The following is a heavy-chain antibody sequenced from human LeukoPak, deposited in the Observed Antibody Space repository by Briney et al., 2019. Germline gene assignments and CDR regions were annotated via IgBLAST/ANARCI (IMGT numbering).Heavy chain of an antibody. CDR1: GYSFPSYW. D-gene: IGHD6-13*01. CDR3: ARQFSPRGPGIAAAGQPADY. V-gene: IGHV5-51*01. CDR2: IYPGDSDN. Sequence: GESLKIFCKGSGYSFPSYWIGWVRQMPGKGLEWVEIIYPGDSDNRYSPSFKGKVTISADKSISTAYLQWSSLKASDTAMYYCARQFSPRGPGIAAAGQPADYWGQRTLVTVSS. J-gene: IGHJ4*02.